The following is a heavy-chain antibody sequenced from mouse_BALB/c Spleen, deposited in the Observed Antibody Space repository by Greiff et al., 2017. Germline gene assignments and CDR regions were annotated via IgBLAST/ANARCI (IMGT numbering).Heavy chain of an antibody. CDR2: IYPGDGDT. CDR3: ARRGDGYYGKSMDY. Sequence: QVQLQQSGPELVKPGASVKMSCKASGYTFTSYWMQWVKQRPGQGLEWIGAIYPGDGDTRYTQKFKGKATLTADKSSSTAYMQLSSLASEDSAVYYCARRGDGYYGKSMDYWGQGTTLTVSS. J-gene: IGHJ2*01. CDR1: GYTFTSYW. D-gene: IGHD2-3*01. V-gene: IGHV1-87*01.